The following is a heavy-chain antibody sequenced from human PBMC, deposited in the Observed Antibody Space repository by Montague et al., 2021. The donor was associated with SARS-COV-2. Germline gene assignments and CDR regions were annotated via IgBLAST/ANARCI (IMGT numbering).Heavy chain of an antibody. Sequence: TLSLTCTVSGGSISSGSYSWSWIRQPAGKGLEWIGRVYASGITNYNPSLKSRVTISLDTSKNQVYMRPSSVTAADTALCYCIRGLSSVDSWGQGTLVTVSS. CDR3: IRGLSSVDS. CDR2: VYASGIT. CDR1: GGSISSGSYS. J-gene: IGHJ5*01. V-gene: IGHV4-61*02.